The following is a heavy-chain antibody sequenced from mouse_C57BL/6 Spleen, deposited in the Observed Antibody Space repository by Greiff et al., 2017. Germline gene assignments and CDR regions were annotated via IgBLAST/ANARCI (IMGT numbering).Heavy chain of an antibody. CDR2: ISSGSSTI. V-gene: IGHV5-17*01. J-gene: IGHJ4*01. CDR3: ARNGAYYAMDY. Sequence: EVKLVESGGGLVKPGGSLKLSCAASGFTFSDYGMHWVRQAPEKGLEWVAYISSGSSTIYYADTVKGRFTISRDNAKNTLFLQMTSLRSEDTAMYYCARNGAYYAMDYWGQGTSVTVSS. CDR1: GFTFSDYG.